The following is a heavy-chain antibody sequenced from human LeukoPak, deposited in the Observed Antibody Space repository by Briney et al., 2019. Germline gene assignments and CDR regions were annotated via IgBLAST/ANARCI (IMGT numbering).Heavy chain of an antibody. J-gene: IGHJ4*02. Sequence: GGSLRLSCAASGFTFRSYSMNWVRQAPGKGLEWISYISSNIVTIYYSDSVKGRFTISRDNAENSLYLQMNSLRVEDTAVYYCASWTSSSSNYWGQGTLVTVSS. D-gene: IGHD6-6*01. CDR3: ASWTSSSSNY. V-gene: IGHV3-48*01. CDR1: GFTFRSYS. CDR2: ISSNIVTI.